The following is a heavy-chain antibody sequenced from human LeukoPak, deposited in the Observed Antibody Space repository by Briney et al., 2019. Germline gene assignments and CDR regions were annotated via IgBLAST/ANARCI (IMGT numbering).Heavy chain of an antibody. D-gene: IGHD3-10*01. Sequence: GSLRLSCAASGFTFSDYYMSWIRQAPGKGLEWIGYIFHTGHTSYNPSLKSRVTISVDMSKNQLSLRLTSVTAADTAVYYCARGFYGAGSHFDYWGQGTLVIVSS. CDR3: ARGFYGAGSHFDY. CDR2: IFHTGHT. V-gene: IGHV4-34*01. CDR1: GFTFSDYY. J-gene: IGHJ4*02.